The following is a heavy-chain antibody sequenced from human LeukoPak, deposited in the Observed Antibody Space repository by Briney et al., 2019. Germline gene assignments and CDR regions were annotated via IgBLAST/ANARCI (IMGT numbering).Heavy chain of an antibody. CDR2: IRSKAYGGTT. Sequence: GGSLRLSCTASGFTFGDYAMSWVRQAPAKGLGWVGFIRSKAYGGTTEYAASVKGRFTISRDDSKSIAYLQMNSLKTEDTAVYYCTTVFDSSGYYGRDWGQGTLVTVSS. V-gene: IGHV3-49*04. D-gene: IGHD3-22*01. CDR3: TTVFDSSGYYGRD. J-gene: IGHJ4*02. CDR1: GFTFGDYA.